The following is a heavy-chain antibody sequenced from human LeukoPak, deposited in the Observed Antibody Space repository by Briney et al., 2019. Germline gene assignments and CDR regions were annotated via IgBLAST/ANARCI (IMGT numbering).Heavy chain of an antibody. CDR2: IQHSGNI. D-gene: IGHD3-3*01. Sequence: PSGTLSLTCAVSGGSINGIYWWSWVRQPPGKGLEWIGEIQHSGNINYNLSLKSRVTISVDKSKNQFSLTVTSLTAADTAIYYCARNYESGYSIGPWGQGTLVTVSS. CDR3: ARNYESGYSIGP. CDR1: GGSINGIYW. V-gene: IGHV4-4*02. J-gene: IGHJ5*02.